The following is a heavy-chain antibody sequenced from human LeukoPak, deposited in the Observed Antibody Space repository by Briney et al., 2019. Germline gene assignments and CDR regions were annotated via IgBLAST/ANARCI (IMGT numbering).Heavy chain of an antibody. CDR3: ARNFGGATSSYYYGMDV. J-gene: IGHJ6*02. CDR2: MNPNSGNT. V-gene: IGHV1-8*01. Sequence: ASVTVSCKASGYTFTSYDINWVRQATGQGLEWMGWMNPNSGNTGYAQKFQGRVTMTRNTSISTAYMELSSLRSEDTAVYYCARNFGGATSSYYYGMDVWGQGTTVTVSS. D-gene: IGHD1-26*01. CDR1: GYTFTSYD.